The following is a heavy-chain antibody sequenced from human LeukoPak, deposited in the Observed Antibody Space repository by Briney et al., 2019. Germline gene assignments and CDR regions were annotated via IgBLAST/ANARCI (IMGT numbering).Heavy chain of an antibody. CDR2: ISGSGGST. J-gene: IGHJ4*02. CDR3: AREKSNSGYILAY. CDR1: GFTFSSYA. D-gene: IGHD3-22*01. V-gene: IGHV3-23*01. Sequence: GGSLRLSCAASGFTFSSYAMSWVRQAPGKGLEWVSVISGSGGSTFYADSVKGRFTISRDNSKNTLYLQMNSLRAEDTAVYYCAREKSNSGYILAYWGQGTLVTVSS.